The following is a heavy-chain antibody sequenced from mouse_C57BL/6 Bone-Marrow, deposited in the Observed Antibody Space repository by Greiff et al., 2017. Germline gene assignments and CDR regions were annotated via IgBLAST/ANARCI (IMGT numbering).Heavy chain of an antibody. CDR1: GYSITSGYD. V-gene: IGHV3-1*01. CDR2: ISYSGST. Sequence: VQLKESGPGMVKPSQSLSLTCTVTGYSITSGYDWHWIRHFPGNKLEWMGYISYSGSTNYNPSLKSRISITHDTSKNHFFLTLNSVTTEDTATYYCARGDDGYYHYAMDYWGQGTSVTVSS. J-gene: IGHJ4*01. D-gene: IGHD2-3*01. CDR3: ARGDDGYYHYAMDY.